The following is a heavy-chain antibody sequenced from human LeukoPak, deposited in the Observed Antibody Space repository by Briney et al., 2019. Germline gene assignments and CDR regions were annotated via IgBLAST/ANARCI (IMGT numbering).Heavy chain of an antibody. V-gene: IGHV4-59*01. CDR3: ARHCTTTNCYDF. J-gene: IGHJ4*02. CDR1: GGSISSYY. CDR2: LSYSGNT. Sequence: SETLSLTCTVSGGSISSYYWSWIRQPPGKGLEYIGYLSYSGNTYYNPSLQSRVTISVDTSKSQFSLKVTSVTAADMAVYYCARHCTTTNCYDFWGQGTLVTVSS. D-gene: IGHD2-2*01.